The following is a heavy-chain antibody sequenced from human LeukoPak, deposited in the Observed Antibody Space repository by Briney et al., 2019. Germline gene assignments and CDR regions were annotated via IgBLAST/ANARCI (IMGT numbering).Heavy chain of an antibody. V-gene: IGHV4-39*01. CDR1: ADSLSTSNYY. Sequence: SETLSLTCTVSADSLSTSNYYWGWVRQPPGGGMEWIGSVYYTGRTYDNPSLKRRVTISVDASKNQFSLKLNSVTAADTAVYYCATTPHYEGGGFDIWGQGTMVTVSS. CDR3: ATTPHYEGGGFDI. D-gene: IGHD3-16*01. CDR2: VYYTGRT. J-gene: IGHJ3*02.